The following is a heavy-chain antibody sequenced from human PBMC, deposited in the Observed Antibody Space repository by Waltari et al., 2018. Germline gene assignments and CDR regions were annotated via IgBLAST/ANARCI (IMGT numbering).Heavy chain of an antibody. Sequence: QLQLQESGPGLVKPSETLSLTCTVSGGSISSSSYYWGWIRQPPGKGLEWIGSIYYRGSTYYNPSLKRRVTIAVDTSKNQFSLKLSSGTAADTAVYYCARTSWDTMVRGVIDYWGQGTLVTVSS. D-gene: IGHD3-10*01. CDR1: GGSISSSSYY. CDR2: IYYRGST. J-gene: IGHJ4*02. CDR3: ARTSWDTMVRGVIDY. V-gene: IGHV4-39*01.